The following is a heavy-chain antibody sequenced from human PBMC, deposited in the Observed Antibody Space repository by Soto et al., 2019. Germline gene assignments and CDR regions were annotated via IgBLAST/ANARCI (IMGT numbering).Heavy chain of an antibody. CDR1: GYSISSGYY. CDR2: IYHSGST. D-gene: IGHD2-21*02. J-gene: IGHJ4*02. Sequence: SETLSLTCAVSGYSISSGYYWGWIRQPPGKGLEWIGSIYHSGSTYYNPSLKSRVTISVDTSKNQFSLKLSSVTAADTAVYYCAKDQTDVTLFDYWGQGTLVTVSS. V-gene: IGHV4-38-2*01. CDR3: AKDQTDVTLFDY.